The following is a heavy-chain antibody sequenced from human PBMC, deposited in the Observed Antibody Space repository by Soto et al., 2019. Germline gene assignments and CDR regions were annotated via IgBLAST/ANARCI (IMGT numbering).Heavy chain of an antibody. J-gene: IGHJ6*02. V-gene: IGHV4-59*01. D-gene: IGHD6-19*01. CDR2: IYYSGST. CDR1: GGSISNYY. CDR3: ARDRTSGWYETYYYYYGMDV. Sequence: SETLSLTCTVSGGSISNYYWSWIRQPPGKGLEWIGYIYYSGSTNYNPSLKSRVTIFVDSSKNQFSLKLTSVTAADAAIYYCARDRTSGWYETYYYYYGMDVWGQGTRVTVSS.